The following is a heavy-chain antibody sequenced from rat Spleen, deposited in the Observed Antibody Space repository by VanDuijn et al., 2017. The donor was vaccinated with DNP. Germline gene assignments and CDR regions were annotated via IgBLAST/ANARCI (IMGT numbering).Heavy chain of an antibody. J-gene: IGHJ2*01. CDR1: GFTFSDYY. CDR3: TRQLTYYGHRRLDY. Sequence: EVQLVESGGGLVRPGRSLKLSCAASGFTFSDYYMAWVRQAPKQGLEWVASITYEGSDTYYGDPVKGRFTISRDNAESVLYLQMNSLRSEDTATYYCTRQLTYYGHRRLDYWGQGVMVTVSS. V-gene: IGHV5-22*01. D-gene: IGHD1-6*01. CDR2: ITYEGSDT.